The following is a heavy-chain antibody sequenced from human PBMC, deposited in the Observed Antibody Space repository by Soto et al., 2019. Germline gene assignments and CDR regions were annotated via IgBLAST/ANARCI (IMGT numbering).Heavy chain of an antibody. D-gene: IGHD3-10*01. Sequence: SETLSLTCTVSGGSLSSSSYYWGWIRQPPGKGLEWIGNIFYSGNTYYNPSLKSRVTISVDTSKNQFSLKLSSVTAADTAVYYCAFYGYYYGSGNISLKWVDYYYGMDVWGQGTTVTVSS. CDR1: GGSLSSSSYY. V-gene: IGHV4-39*01. CDR2: IFYSGNT. CDR3: AFYGYYYGSGNISLKWVDYYYGMDV. J-gene: IGHJ6*02.